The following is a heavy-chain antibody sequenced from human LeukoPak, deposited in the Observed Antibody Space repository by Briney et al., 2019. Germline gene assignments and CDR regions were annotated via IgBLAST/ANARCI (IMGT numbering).Heavy chain of an antibody. D-gene: IGHD3-22*01. Sequence: PSETLSLTCTVSGGSISSSSYYWGWIRQPPGKGLEWVSVIYSGGSTYYADSVKGRFTISRDNSKNTLYLQMNSLRAEDTAVYYCARESSDLSFDYWGQGTLVTVSS. J-gene: IGHJ4*02. CDR3: ARESSDLSFDY. CDR2: IYSGGST. CDR1: GGSISSSSYY. V-gene: IGHV3-53*05.